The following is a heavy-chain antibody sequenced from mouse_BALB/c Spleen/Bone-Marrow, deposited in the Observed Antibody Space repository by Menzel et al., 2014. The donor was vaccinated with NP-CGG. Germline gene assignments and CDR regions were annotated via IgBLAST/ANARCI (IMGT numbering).Heavy chain of an antibody. J-gene: IGHJ2*01. CDR1: GFTFSDFY. CDR2: SRNKVNDYTT. V-gene: IGHV7-1*02. CDR3: ARAVYGNFDY. D-gene: IGHD2-1*01. Sequence: EVQLVESGGGLVQPGGSLRLSCATSGFTFSDFYMEWVRQPPGKRLEWIAASRNKVNDYTTEYSASVKGRFIVSRDTSQSILYLQMNALRAEDTAVYYCARAVYGNFDYWGQGTTLTVSS.